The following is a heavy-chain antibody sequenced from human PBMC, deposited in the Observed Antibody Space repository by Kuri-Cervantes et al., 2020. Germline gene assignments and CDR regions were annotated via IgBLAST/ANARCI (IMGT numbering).Heavy chain of an antibody. D-gene: IGHD6-19*01. CDR3: ARDSGWPFDD. CDR1: GYSFTSYG. V-gene: IGHV1-18*01. CDR2: ISGYNGDT. Sequence: ASVKVSCKASGYSFTSYGISWVRQAPGQGLEWMGWISGYNGDTHYAQKFQGRVTMTTDTSTSTVFMELRSLRSDDTAVYYCARDSGWPFDDWGQGTVVTVSS. J-gene: IGHJ4*02.